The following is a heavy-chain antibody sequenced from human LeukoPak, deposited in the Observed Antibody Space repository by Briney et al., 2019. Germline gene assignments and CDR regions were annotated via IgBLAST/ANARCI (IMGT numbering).Heavy chain of an antibody. Sequence: GGSLRLSCAVSGFTFSRYWMHWVRQAPGKGLVWVSRINTDGTSTNYADSVKGRFTISRDNAKNTLYLQMNSLRDGGTAVYYCVKDRTREGNRLFEHWGQGTLVTVSS. V-gene: IGHV3-74*01. CDR3: VKDRTREGNRLFEH. CDR2: INTDGTST. J-gene: IGHJ4*02. D-gene: IGHD1-1*01. CDR1: GFTFSRYW.